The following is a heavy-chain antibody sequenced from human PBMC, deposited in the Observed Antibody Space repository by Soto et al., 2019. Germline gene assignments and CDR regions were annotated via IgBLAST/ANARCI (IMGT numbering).Heavy chain of an antibody. CDR2: ISGSGGST. D-gene: IGHD3-10*01. CDR1: GFTFSSYA. V-gene: IGHV3-23*01. J-gene: IGHJ4*02. Sequence: GGSLRLSCAASGFTFSSYAMIWVRQAPGKGLEWVSAISGSGGSTYYADSVKGRFTISRDNSKNTLYLQMNSLRAEDTAVYYCAKALRPGSGSANYFDYWGQGTLVTVSS. CDR3: AKALRPGSGSANYFDY.